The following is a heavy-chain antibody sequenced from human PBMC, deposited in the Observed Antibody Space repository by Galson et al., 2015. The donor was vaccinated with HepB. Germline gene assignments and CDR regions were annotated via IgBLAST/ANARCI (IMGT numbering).Heavy chain of an antibody. Sequence: SLRLSCAASGFTFSDYYMSWVRQAPGKGLEWVSDICSSSSYTNYADSVKGRFTISRDNAKNSLYLQMNSLRAEDTAVYYCARDSRVNAIFGVVIIRGEKNVYKNDAFDIWGQGTMVTVSS. V-gene: IGHV3-11*06. CDR2: ICSSSSYT. D-gene: IGHD3-3*01. CDR3: ARDSRVNAIFGVVIIRGEKNVYKNDAFDI. CDR1: GFTFSDYY. J-gene: IGHJ3*02.